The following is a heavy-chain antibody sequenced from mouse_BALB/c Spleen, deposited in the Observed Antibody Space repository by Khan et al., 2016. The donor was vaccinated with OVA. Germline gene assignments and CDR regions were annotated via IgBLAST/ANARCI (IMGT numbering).Heavy chain of an antibody. CDR3: ARHEDYYGSRPYFDY. CDR1: GFTFSRYF. CDR2: ISSGGTYT. J-gene: IGHJ2*01. V-gene: IGHV5-9-3*01. Sequence: EVELVESGGGLVKPGGSLKLSCVASGFTFSRYFMSWVRQTPERRLEWVASISSGGTYTYYPDNVKGRFTLSRDSAENTLYLQMSSLRSEDTAIYYCARHEDYYGSRPYFDYWGQGTTLTVSS. D-gene: IGHD1-1*01.